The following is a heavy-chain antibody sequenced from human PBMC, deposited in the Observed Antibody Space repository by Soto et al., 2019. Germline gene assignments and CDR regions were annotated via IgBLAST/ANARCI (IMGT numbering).Heavy chain of an antibody. CDR2: ISSSSSTI. J-gene: IGHJ4*02. CDR1: GFTFSSYS. CDR3: ARVTGDAFDY. Sequence: EVQLVESGGGLVQPGGSLRLSCAASGFTFSSYSMNWVRQAPGKGLEWVSYISSSSSTIYYADSVKGRFTISRDNAKNSLYLQMTSLRDEDTAVYYCARVTGDAFDYWGQGTLVTVSS. D-gene: IGHD7-27*01. V-gene: IGHV3-48*02.